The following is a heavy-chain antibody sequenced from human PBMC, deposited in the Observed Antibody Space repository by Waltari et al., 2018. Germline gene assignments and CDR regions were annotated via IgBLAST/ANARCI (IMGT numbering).Heavy chain of an antibody. CDR3: AVSPDTATSRAAFHF. D-gene: IGHD5-18*01. CDR2: IYRSGVT. Sequence: QVQLQESGPGLAKASQTLSLTCDVSGGSISNLNFYWSWIRQPAGKGLEWIGRIYRSGVTDDNPSLRGRAMMFLDMSKNQFSLTVDSLIAADTAVYYCAVSPDTATSRAAFHFWGPGTTVSVSS. V-gene: IGHV4-61*02. J-gene: IGHJ6*02. CDR1: GGSISNLNFY.